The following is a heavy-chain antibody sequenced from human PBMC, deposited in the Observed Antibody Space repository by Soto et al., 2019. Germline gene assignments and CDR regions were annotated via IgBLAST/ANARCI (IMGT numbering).Heavy chain of an antibody. CDR1: GGFINNGGYY. CDR3: ARKAAHIRYCTNAICLNYFDY. D-gene: IGHD2-8*01. J-gene: IGHJ4*02. Sequence: PSETLSLTCTVPGGFINNGGYYWSWIRQHPGKGLEWIGYISYSGSTYYNPSLKSRITISVDTSRNQFSLKLSSVTAADTAVYYCARKAAHIRYCTNAICLNYFDYWGQGTLVTVSS. CDR2: ISYSGST. V-gene: IGHV4-31*03.